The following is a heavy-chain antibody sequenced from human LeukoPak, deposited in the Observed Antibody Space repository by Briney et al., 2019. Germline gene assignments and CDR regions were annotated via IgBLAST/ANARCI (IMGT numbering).Heavy chain of an antibody. J-gene: IGHJ5*02. Sequence: SETLSLTCAVYGGSFSGYYWSWIRQPPGKGLEWIGEINHSGSTNYNPSLKSRVTISVDTSKNQFSLKLSSVTAADTAVYYCARGFRGVIERRFDPWGQGTLVTVSS. V-gene: IGHV4-34*01. CDR1: GGSFSGYY. D-gene: IGHD3-16*02. CDR2: INHSGST. CDR3: ARGFRGVIERRFDP.